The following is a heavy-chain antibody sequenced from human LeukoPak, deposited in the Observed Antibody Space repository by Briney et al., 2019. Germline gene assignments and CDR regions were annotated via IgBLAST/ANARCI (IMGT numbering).Heavy chain of an antibody. Sequence: QPGRSLRLSCAASGFTFSNYGTHWVRQAPGKGLEWVAVIWYDGSNKYYGDSVKGRFTVSRDNFKNTLYLQMDSLRAEDTAGYYCAKNPLVQTGTTQTQGGRGTKATFSS. V-gene: IGHV3-33*06. CDR1: GFTFSNYG. J-gene: IGHJ4*02. D-gene: IGHD1-7*01. CDR2: IWYDGSNK. CDR3: AKNPLVQTGTTQTQ.